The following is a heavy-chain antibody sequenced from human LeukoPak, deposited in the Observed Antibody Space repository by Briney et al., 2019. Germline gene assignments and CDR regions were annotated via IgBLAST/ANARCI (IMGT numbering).Heavy chain of an antibody. D-gene: IGHD4-17*01. V-gene: IGHV3-30*02. J-gene: IGHJ4*02. CDR3: AKDSLDLDCGDPEADY. CDR1: GFTFSSYG. Sequence: GGSLRLSCAASGFTFSSYGMHWVRQAPGKGLEWVAFIRYDGSNKYYADSVKGRFTISRDNSKNTLYLQMNSLRAEDTAVYYCAKDSLDLDCGDPEADYWGQGTLVTVSS. CDR2: IRYDGSNK.